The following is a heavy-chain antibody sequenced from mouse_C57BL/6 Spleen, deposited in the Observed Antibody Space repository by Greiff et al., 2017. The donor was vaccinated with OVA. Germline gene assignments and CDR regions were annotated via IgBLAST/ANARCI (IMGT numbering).Heavy chain of an antibody. J-gene: IGHJ2*01. V-gene: IGHV2-2*01. Sequence: VQLQQSGPGLVQPSQSLSITCTVSGFSLTSYGVHWVRQSPGKGLEWLGVIWSGGSTDYNAAFISRLSISKDNSKSQVFFKMNSLQADDTAIYYCARSGGYDLYFDYWGQGTTLTVSS. CDR2: IWSGGST. D-gene: IGHD2-2*01. CDR1: GFSLTSYG. CDR3: ARSGGYDLYFDY.